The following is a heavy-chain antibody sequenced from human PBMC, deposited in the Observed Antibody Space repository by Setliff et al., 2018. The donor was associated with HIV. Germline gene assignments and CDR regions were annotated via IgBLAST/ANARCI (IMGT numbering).Heavy chain of an antibody. CDR3: ARVQTMAVAGTQYYYMDV. CDR1: GYTFTSYY. V-gene: IGHV1-46*01. D-gene: IGHD6-19*01. Sequence: ASVKVSCKASGYTFTSYYMHWVRQAPGQGLEWMGIINPSGGSTRYAQKFQGRVTMTRDTSISTAYMELSSLRSEDTAVYYCARVQTMAVAGTQYYYMDVWGKGTTVTVSS. J-gene: IGHJ6*03. CDR2: INPSGGST.